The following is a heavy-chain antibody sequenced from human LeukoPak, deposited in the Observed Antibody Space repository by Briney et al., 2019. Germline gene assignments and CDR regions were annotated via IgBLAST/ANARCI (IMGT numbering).Heavy chain of an antibody. D-gene: IGHD3-22*01. CDR3: ASYYYDSSGYYYDR. CDR1: GGSISSDY. J-gene: IGHJ4*02. CDR2: IYYGGST. Sequence: PSETLSLTCTVSGGSISSDYWSWIRQPPGKGLEWIGSIYYGGSTYYNPSLKSRVTISVDTSKNQFSLKLSSVTAADTAVYYCASYYYDSSGYYYDRWGQGTLVTVSS. V-gene: IGHV4-39*01.